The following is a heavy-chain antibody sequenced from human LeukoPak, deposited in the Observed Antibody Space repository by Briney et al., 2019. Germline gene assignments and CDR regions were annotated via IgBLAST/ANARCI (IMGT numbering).Heavy chain of an antibody. CDR1: GGSFSGYY. D-gene: IGHD6-13*01. J-gene: IGHJ4*02. V-gene: IGHV4-34*01. CDR2: INHSGST. CDR3: ARGSIAAAVTFDY. Sequence: PSGTLSLTCAVYGGSFSGYYWSWIRQPPGKGLEWIGEINHSGSTNYNPSLKSRVTISVDTSKNQFSLKLSSVTAADTAVYYCARGSIAAAVTFDYWGQGTLVTVSS.